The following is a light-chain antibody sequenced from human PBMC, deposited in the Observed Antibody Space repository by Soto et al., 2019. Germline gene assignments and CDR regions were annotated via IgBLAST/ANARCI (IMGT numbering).Light chain of an antibody. J-gene: IGKJ3*01. V-gene: IGKV1-39*01. CDR2: AAS. CDR1: QSISSY. CDR3: QQTYSTPGT. Sequence: DIQMTQSPSSLSASVGDRVTITCRASQSISSYLNWYQQKPGKSPKLLIYAASSLQSGVPSRFSGSESGTDFNLTIRGLQPEDFATYYCQQTYSTPGTFRRGTKVDIK.